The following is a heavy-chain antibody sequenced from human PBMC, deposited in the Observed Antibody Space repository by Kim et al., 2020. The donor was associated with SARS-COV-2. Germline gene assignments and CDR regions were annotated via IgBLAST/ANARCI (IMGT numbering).Heavy chain of an antibody. Sequence: GGSLRLSCAASGFTFSSYGMHWVRQAPGKGLEWLAVIWYDGRNKYYADSVKGRFTISRDNSTHTLYLQMNCLRAEDTAVYYCAREAGHDSSGYYPDYWGQGTLVTVSS. CDR3: AREAGHDSSGYYPDY. J-gene: IGHJ4*02. D-gene: IGHD3-22*01. CDR1: GFTFSSYG. CDR2: IWYDGRNK. V-gene: IGHV3-33*01.